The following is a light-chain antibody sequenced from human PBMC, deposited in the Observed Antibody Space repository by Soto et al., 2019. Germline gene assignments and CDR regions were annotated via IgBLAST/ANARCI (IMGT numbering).Light chain of an antibody. CDR2: GAS. CDR1: QSVSNY. J-gene: IGKJ1*01. Sequence: IVLTQSPATLSLSPGERATLSCRASQSVSNYLAWYQQKPGQAPRLLIYGASTRATGIPARFSGSGSGTEFTLTISSLQSEDFAVYYCQQYNNWPPWTFGQGTKV. CDR3: QQYNNWPPWT. V-gene: IGKV3-15*01.